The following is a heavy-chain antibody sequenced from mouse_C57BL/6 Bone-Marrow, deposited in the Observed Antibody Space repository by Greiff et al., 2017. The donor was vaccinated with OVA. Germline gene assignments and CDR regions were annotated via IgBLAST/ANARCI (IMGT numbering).Heavy chain of an antibody. CDR1: GYTFTDYN. D-gene: IGHD1-1*01. Sequence: VQLQQSGPELVKPGASVKMSCKASGYTFTDYNMHWVKQSHGKSLEWIGYINPNNGGTSYNQKFKGKATLTVNKSSSTAYMELRRLTSEDSAVYYCARSRYYGSSSYYFDYWGQGTTLTVSS. V-gene: IGHV1-22*01. CDR3: ARSRYYGSSSYYFDY. CDR2: INPNNGGT. J-gene: IGHJ2*01.